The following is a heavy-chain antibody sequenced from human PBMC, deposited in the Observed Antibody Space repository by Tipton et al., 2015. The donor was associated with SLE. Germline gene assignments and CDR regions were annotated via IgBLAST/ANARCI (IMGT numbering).Heavy chain of an antibody. CDR2: SHRCGCT. CDR1: GFSVSSQN. J-gene: IGHJ5*02. Sequence: SLRLSCAASGFSVSSQNMTWDRQAPGKGLDWVSISHRCGCTYYADSVKGRFTISRDNAKNSLYLEMNSLRVEDTAVYFCVRDFQDGWFDPWGQGTLVIVSP. CDR3: VRDFQDGWFDP. V-gene: IGHV3-66*03.